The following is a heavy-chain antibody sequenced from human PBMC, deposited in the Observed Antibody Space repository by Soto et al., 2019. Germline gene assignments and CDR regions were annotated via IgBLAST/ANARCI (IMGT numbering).Heavy chain of an antibody. Sequence: PGGSLRLSCAASGITFSTYSMNWVRQAPGKGLEWVSYISSSSSAIFYTDSVKGRFTVSRDNAKNSLYLQMNSLRAEDTAVYYCANSGPYYYDSSGYYYLFWGQGT. CDR1: GITFSTYS. CDR3: ANSGPYYYDSSGYYYLF. CDR2: ISSSSSAI. D-gene: IGHD3-22*01. J-gene: IGHJ4*02. V-gene: IGHV3-48*01.